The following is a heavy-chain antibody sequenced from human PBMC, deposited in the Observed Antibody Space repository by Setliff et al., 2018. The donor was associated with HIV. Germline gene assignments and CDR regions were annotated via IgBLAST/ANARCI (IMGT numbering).Heavy chain of an antibody. Sequence: PSETLSLTCTVSGGSIVSSSYYWGWIRQPPGKGLEWIGTMYYRGTTYNNPSLKSRVTISVDTSKNQFSLKLTSVTAADTAVYYCSKYAKITAPYSSSWDPDNYFYYYMDVWGKGTTVTVSS. J-gene: IGHJ6*03. CDR3: SKYAKITAPYSSSWDPDNYFYYYMDV. V-gene: IGHV4-39*07. D-gene: IGHD6-13*01. CDR2: MYYRGTT. CDR1: GGSIVSSSYY.